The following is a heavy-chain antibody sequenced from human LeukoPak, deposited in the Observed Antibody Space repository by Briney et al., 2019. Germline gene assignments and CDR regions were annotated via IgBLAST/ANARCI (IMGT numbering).Heavy chain of an antibody. D-gene: IGHD6-13*01. Sequence: SETLSLTCAVSGYSISSGYYWGRIRQPPGKGLEWIGSIYHSGSTYYNPSLKSRVAISVDTSKNQFSLKLSSVTAADTAVYYCAREYSSSPEYAFDIWGQGTMVTVSS. V-gene: IGHV4-38-2*02. CDR1: GYSISSGYY. CDR3: AREYSSSPEYAFDI. J-gene: IGHJ3*02. CDR2: IYHSGST.